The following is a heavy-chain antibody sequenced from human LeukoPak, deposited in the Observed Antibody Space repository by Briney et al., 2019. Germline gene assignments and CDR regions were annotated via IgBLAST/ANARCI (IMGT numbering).Heavy chain of an antibody. V-gene: IGHV4-59*01. CDR3: ARVEYSSGWYVLD. J-gene: IGHJ4*02. D-gene: IGHD6-19*01. Sequence: SETLSLTCTVSGGSISSYYWSRIRQPPGKGLEWIGYIYYSGSTNYNPSLKSRVTISVDTSKNQFSLKLSSVTAADTAVYYCARVEYSSGWYVLDWGQGTLVTVSS. CDR2: IYYSGST. CDR1: GGSISSYY.